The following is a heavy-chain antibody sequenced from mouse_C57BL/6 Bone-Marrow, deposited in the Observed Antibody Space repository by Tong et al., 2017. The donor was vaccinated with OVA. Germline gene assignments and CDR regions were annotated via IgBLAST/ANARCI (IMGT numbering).Heavy chain of an antibody. CDR2: INSDGGST. J-gene: IGHJ1*03. V-gene: IGHV5-2*01. Sequence: EVQLQESGGGLVQPGESLKLSCESNEYEFPSHDMSWVRKTPEKRLELVAAINSDGGSTYYPDTMERRFIISRDNTKETLYLQMSSLRSEDTALYYCARRTYICYYGSRYWYFDVWGTGTTVTVSS. CDR3: ARRTYICYYGSRYWYFDV. CDR1: EYEFPSHD. D-gene: IGHD1-1*01.